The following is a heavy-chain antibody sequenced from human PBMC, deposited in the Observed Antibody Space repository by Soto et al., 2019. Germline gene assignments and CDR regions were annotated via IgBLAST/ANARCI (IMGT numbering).Heavy chain of an antibody. J-gene: IGHJ2*01. CDR2: ISWNSASI. Sequence: EVQLLESGGGLVQPGRSLRLSCAASGFTFDDYAMHWVRQAPGKGLEWVSGISWNSASIGYADSVKGRFTISRDNAKNSLYLQMNSLRAEGTALYYCAKDGGGNVSCIGGSCYPYWYCDLWGRGTLVTVSS. V-gene: IGHV3-9*01. D-gene: IGHD2-15*01. CDR3: AKDGGGNVSCIGGSCYPYWYCDL. CDR1: GFTFDDYA.